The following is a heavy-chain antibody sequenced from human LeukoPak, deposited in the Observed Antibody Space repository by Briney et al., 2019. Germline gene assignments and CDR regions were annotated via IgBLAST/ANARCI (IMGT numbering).Heavy chain of an antibody. Sequence: SETLSLTCTVSGGFVSSGSYYWIRQPPGKGPEWIGYIYNSGITTYNPSLKSRVTISVDTSKSQFSLKLSSVTAEDTAVYYCARHKPTGSYPLELWGQGTLVTVSS. J-gene: IGHJ4*02. CDR1: GGFVSSGSYY. D-gene: IGHD3-10*01. CDR2: IYNSGIT. V-gene: IGHV4-61*01. CDR3: ARHKPTGSYPLEL.